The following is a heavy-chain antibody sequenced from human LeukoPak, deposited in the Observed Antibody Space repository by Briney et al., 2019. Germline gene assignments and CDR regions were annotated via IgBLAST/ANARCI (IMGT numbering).Heavy chain of an antibody. Sequence: PGGSLRLSCAASGFTFDDYAMHWVRQAPGKGLEWVSLISGDGGSTYYADSVKGRFTISRDNSNNSLYLQMNSLRTEDTALYYCAKTLTGYLVALWFDPWGQGTLVTVSS. J-gene: IGHJ5*02. CDR2: ISGDGGST. CDR3: AKTLTGYLVALWFDP. D-gene: IGHD2-8*02. CDR1: GFTFDDYA. V-gene: IGHV3-43*02.